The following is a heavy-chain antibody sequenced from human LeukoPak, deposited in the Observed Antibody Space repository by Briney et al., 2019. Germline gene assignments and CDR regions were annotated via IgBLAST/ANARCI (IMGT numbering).Heavy chain of an antibody. J-gene: IGHJ6*02. CDR1: GGSISSSSYY. D-gene: IGHD2-2*01. CDR3: ASISPVVVPAAAYYYHGMDV. CDR2: IYYSGST. Sequence: PSETLSLTCTVSGGSISSSSYYWGWIRQPPGKGLEWIGSIYYSGSTYYNPSLKSRVTISVDTSKNQFSLKLSSVTAADTAVYYCASISPVVVPAAAYYYHGMDVWGQGTTVTVSS. V-gene: IGHV4-39*01.